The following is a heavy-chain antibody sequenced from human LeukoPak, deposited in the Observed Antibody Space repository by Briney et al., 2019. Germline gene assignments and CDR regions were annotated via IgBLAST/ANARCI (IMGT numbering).Heavy chain of an antibody. CDR2: IYYSGST. V-gene: IGHV4-39*01. J-gene: IGHJ3*02. Sequence: PSETLSLTCSVSGGSIRSSRQYWGWIRQPPGTGLEWIGSIYYSGSTYYNPSLKSRVTISVDTSKNQFSLKLNYVTAADTAVYYCARTSGSYPSDAFDIWGQGTMVTVSS. CDR1: GGSIRSSRQY. CDR3: ARTSGSYPSDAFDI. D-gene: IGHD1-26*01.